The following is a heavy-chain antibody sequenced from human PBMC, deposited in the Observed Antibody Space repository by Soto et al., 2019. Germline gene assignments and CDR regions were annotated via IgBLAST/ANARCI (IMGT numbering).Heavy chain of an antibody. D-gene: IGHD3-10*01. J-gene: IGHJ6*03. CDR2: ISGSGGST. Sequence: GGSLRLSCAASGFTFSSYAMSWVRQAPGKGLEWVSAISGSGGSTYYADSVKGRFTISRDNSKNTLYLQMNSLRAEDTAVYYCAKVSGSPGYYYYYMDFRGKGSTVTVSS. CDR3: AKVSGSPGYYYYYMDF. V-gene: IGHV3-23*01. CDR1: GFTFSSYA.